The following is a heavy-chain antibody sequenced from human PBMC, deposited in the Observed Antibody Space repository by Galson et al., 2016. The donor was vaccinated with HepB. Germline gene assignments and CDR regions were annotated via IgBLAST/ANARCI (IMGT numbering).Heavy chain of an antibody. D-gene: IGHD2-21*02. CDR1: GYTFTGYY. CDR3: ARDGGYCAGDTCFTQVDY. V-gene: IGHV1-2*02. J-gene: IGHJ4*02. Sequence: SVKVSCKASGYTFTGYYIQWVRQAPGQGLEWMGWINPHSGDTHSAQKFQGRVTLARDRSISTVYLELRSLRSDDAAIYFCARDGGYCAGDTCFTQVDYWGQGTLLTVSS. CDR2: INPHSGDT.